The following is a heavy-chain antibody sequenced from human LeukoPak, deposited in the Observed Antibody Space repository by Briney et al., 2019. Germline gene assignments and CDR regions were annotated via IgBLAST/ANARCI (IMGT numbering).Heavy chain of an antibody. J-gene: IGHJ4*02. CDR1: GFTFSSYW. Sequence: GGSLRLSCAASGFTFSSYWMTWVRQAPGKGLEWVANIKQDGSKKSYVDSVKGRFTISRDNAKNSLYLQMNSLRAEDTAIYYCTRVGYIDEGVDYWGQGTLVTVSS. CDR3: TRVGYIDEGVDY. D-gene: IGHD5-24*01. V-gene: IGHV3-7*04. CDR2: IKQDGSKK.